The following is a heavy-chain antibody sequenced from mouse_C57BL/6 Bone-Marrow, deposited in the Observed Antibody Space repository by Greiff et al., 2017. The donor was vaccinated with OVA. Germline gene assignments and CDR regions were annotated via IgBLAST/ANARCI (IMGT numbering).Heavy chain of an antibody. D-gene: IGHD4-1*02. CDR3: ARPTGTKDWYFDV. CDR2: ISNLAYSI. Sequence: EVHLVESGGGLVQPGGSLKLSCAASGFTFSDYGMAWVRQAPRKGPEWVAFISNLAYSIYYADTVTGRFTISRENAKNTLYLEMSSLRSEDTAMYYCARPTGTKDWYFDVWGTGTTVTVSS. J-gene: IGHJ1*03. CDR1: GFTFSDYG. V-gene: IGHV5-15*01.